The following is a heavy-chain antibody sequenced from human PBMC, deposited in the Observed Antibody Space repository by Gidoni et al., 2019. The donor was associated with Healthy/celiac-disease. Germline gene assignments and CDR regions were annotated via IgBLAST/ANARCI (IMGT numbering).Heavy chain of an antibody. CDR3: ARGAEVAVAGTWGGYYFDY. CDR1: GYTFTSYA. V-gene: IGHV1-3*01. Sequence: QVQLVQSGAEVKKPGASVKVSCKASGYTFTSYAMHWVRQAPGQRLEWMGWINAGNGNTKYSQKFQGRVTITRDTSASTAYMELSSLRSEDTAVYYCARGAEVAVAGTWGGYYFDYWGQGTLVTVSS. D-gene: IGHD6-19*01. CDR2: INAGNGNT. J-gene: IGHJ4*02.